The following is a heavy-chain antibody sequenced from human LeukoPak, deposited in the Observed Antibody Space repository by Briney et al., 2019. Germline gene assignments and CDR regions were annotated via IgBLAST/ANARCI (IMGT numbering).Heavy chain of an antibody. Sequence: GESLRLSCAASGFDITNNYMSWVRQAPGKGLEWVSVIYSGDKTYYADSVKGRVTISRDTSKNTLSLQMNGLRVEDMAVYYCARGPPSSSWGQGTLVTVSS. D-gene: IGHD6-6*01. V-gene: IGHV3-53*01. J-gene: IGHJ4*02. CDR1: GFDITNNY. CDR2: IYSGDKT. CDR3: ARGPPSSS.